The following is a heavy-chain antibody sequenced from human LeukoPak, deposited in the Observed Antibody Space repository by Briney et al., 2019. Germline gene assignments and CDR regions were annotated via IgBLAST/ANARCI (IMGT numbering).Heavy chain of an antibody. J-gene: IGHJ5*02. Sequence: ASVKVSCKASGYTFTSYDINWVRQATGQGLEWMGWMNPNSGNTGYAQKFQGRVTMTRNTSTSTAYMELSSLRSEDTAVYYVARKFSPLVRPSSYTNTGFNPGGREPLVTASS. CDR3: ARKFSPLVRPSSYTNTGFNP. CDR2: MNPNSGNT. V-gene: IGHV1-8*01. D-gene: IGHD2-2*02. CDR1: GYTFTSYD.